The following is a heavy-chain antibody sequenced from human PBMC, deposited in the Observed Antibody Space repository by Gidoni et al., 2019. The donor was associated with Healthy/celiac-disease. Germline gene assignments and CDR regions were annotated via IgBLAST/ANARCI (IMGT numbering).Heavy chain of an antibody. D-gene: IGHD2-2*01. Sequence: QVQLVQSGAEVKKPGASGKVSCKASEYTFTSYDINWVRQATGPGLEWMGWMNPNSGNTGYAQKFQGRVTMTRNTSISTAYMELSSLRSEDTAVYYCARGGIVVVPAAISSYYYGMDVWGQGTTVTVSS. V-gene: IGHV1-8*01. CDR3: ARGGIVVVPAAISSYYYGMDV. CDR2: MNPNSGNT. CDR1: EYTFTSYD. J-gene: IGHJ6*02.